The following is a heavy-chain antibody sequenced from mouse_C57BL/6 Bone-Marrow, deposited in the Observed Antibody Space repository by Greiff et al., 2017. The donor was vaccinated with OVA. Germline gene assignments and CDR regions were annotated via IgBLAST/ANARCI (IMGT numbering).Heavy chain of an antibody. D-gene: IGHD2-5*01. Sequence: EVKLQESEGGLVQPGSSMKLSCTASGFTFSDYYMAWVRQVPEKGLEWVADINYDGSSTYYLDSLKSRFIISRGNAKNILYLQMSRLKSEDTATYYCARENYSNYEGWYFDVWGTGTTVTVSS. CDR2: INYDGSST. V-gene: IGHV5-16*01. J-gene: IGHJ1*03. CDR3: ARENYSNYEGWYFDV. CDR1: GFTFSDYY.